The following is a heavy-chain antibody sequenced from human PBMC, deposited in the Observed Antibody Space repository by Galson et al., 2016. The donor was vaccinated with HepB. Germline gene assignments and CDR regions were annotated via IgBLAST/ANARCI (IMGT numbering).Heavy chain of an antibody. J-gene: IGHJ6*02. CDR1: GITFSSYA. CDR2: ISYDGSTK. D-gene: IGHD2-2*01. Sequence: SLRLSCAASGITFSSYAMHWVRQAPGKGLEWVAIISYDGSTKYYADSLKGRFTVSRDNSKNTLFLHMNGLRPEDTAVYYCARDLNWEYQPLIRYYGMDVWGQGTTVSVSS. CDR3: ARDLNWEYQPLIRYYGMDV. V-gene: IGHV3-30*04.